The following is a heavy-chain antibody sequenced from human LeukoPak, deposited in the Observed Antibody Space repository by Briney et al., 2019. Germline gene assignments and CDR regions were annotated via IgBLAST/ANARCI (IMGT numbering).Heavy chain of an antibody. V-gene: IGHV3-30*18. CDR2: ISNDGSKK. J-gene: IGHJ4*02. CDR3: AKGRVVVPSPYIDY. D-gene: IGHD2-2*01. CDR1: GFTFSSYG. Sequence: HPGGSLRLSCAASGFTFSSYGMHWVRQAPGKGLDWVAVISNDGSKKYYADSVKGRFTISRDNSKNTLSLQVSSLRTEDTAVYYCAKGRVVVPSPYIDYWGQGTLVTVSS.